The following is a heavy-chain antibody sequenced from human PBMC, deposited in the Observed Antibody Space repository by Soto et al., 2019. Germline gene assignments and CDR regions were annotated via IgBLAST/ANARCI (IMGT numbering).Heavy chain of an antibody. CDR3: VREPRYCSGGSCSIMGDAFDI. J-gene: IGHJ3*02. V-gene: IGHV3-66*01. Sequence: EVQLVESGGGLVQPGGSLRLSCVASGFTVTEIYMNWVRQAPGKGQEWVSVIYNEFTDYADSVRGRFSISTDSPKNALYHQMNTLRAEESAVYYCVREPRYCSGGSCSIMGDAFDIWGQGTMVTVSS. D-gene: IGHD2-15*01. CDR2: IYNEFT. CDR1: GFTVTEIY.